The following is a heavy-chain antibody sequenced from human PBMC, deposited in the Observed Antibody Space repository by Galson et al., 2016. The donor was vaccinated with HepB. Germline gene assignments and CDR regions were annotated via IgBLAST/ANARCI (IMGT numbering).Heavy chain of an antibody. V-gene: IGHV4-31*03. CDR1: GASVTDAGYY. CDR2: IYSSGNA. Sequence: TLSLTCTVSGASVTDAGYYWTWVRQRPGKGLEWIGCIYSSGNAYYDPSLKTRVTISLDTSENQFSLRLNSVTAADTAIYYCARENRYGASPMYAFDIWGQGTLVTVSS. D-gene: IGHD4/OR15-4a*01. J-gene: IGHJ3*02. CDR3: ARENRYGASPMYAFDI.